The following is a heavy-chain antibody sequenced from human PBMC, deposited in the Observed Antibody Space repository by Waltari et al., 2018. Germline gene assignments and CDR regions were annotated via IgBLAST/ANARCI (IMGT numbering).Heavy chain of an antibody. Sequence: QVQLVESGGGVVRPGRSLRLSCAASGFTFRSYGMRWVRQIPGKGLEWLTFISFDGSDKYYADSVKGRFTIYKDNSRNTLYLQMNSLRPEDTAVYFCAKDHQWEVLLPIYQIDYWGRGTLVTVSS. CDR3: AKDHQWEVLLPIYQIDY. V-gene: IGHV3-30*18. CDR1: GFTFRSYG. D-gene: IGHD1-26*01. J-gene: IGHJ4*02. CDR2: ISFDGSDK.